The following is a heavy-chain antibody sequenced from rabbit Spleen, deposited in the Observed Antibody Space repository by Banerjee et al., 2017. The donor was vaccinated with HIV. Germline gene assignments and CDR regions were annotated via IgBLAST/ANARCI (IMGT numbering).Heavy chain of an antibody. CDR2: IYAGSGSA. D-gene: IGHD7-1*01. CDR3: ARRQSDDVSGYSL. Sequence: QSLEESGGDLVKPEGSLTLTCTASGFSFSSSYYMCWVRQAPGKGLEWIGCIYAGSGSAYYASWVNGRFTLSRENNQNTVSLQMTSLTAADTAAYFCARRQSDDVSGYSLWGQGTLVTVS. CDR1: GFSFSSSYY. V-gene: IGHV1S40*01. J-gene: IGHJ4*01.